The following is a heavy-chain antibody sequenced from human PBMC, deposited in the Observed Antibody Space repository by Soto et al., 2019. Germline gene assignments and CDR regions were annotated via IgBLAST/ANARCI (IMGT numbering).Heavy chain of an antibody. Sequence: GGSLRLSCAASGFTFSDYYMSWIRQAPGKGLEWVSYISSSGSTIYYADSVKGRFTISRDNAKNSLYLQMNSLRAEDTAVYYCASMGGDIVVVPAAMPYYYYYYMDVWGKGTTVTVSS. J-gene: IGHJ6*03. CDR2: ISSSGSTI. V-gene: IGHV3-11*01. CDR3: ASMGGDIVVVPAAMPYYYYYYMDV. D-gene: IGHD2-2*01. CDR1: GFTFSDYY.